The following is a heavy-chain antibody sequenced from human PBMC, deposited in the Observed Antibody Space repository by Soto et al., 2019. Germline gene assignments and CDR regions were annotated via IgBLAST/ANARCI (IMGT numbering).Heavy chain of an antibody. J-gene: IGHJ6*02. D-gene: IGHD2-2*01. CDR1: GGTFSSYA. V-gene: IGHV1-69*01. CDR2: IIPISGTA. Sequence: QVQLVQSGAEVKKPGSSVKVSCKASGGTFSSYAISWVRQAPGQGLEWRGGIIPISGTANYAQKFQGRVKITEDEYTSTAYMELSSLRSEDTAVYYCARSQGSSTSLEIYYYYYYGMDVWGQGTTVTVSS. CDR3: ARSQGSSTSLEIYYYYYYGMDV.